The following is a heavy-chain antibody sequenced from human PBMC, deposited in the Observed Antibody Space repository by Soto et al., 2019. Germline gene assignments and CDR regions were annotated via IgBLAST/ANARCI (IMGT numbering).Heavy chain of an antibody. Sequence: SETLSLTCTVSGGSISSGGYYWSWIRQHPGKGLEWIGYIYYSGSTYYNPSLKSRVTISVDTSKNQFSLKLSSVTAADTAVYYCARGRGSSWYRHKKDAFDIWGQGTMVTVS. CDR2: IYYSGST. V-gene: IGHV4-31*03. CDR3: ARGRGSSWYRHKKDAFDI. CDR1: GGSISSGGYY. J-gene: IGHJ3*02. D-gene: IGHD6-13*01.